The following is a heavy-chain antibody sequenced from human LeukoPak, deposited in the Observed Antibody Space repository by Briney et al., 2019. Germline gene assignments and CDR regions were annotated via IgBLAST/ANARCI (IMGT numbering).Heavy chain of an antibody. CDR2: IYYSGST. D-gene: IGHD4-17*01. Sequence: SETLSLTCTVSGGSISSYYWSWIRQPPGKGLEWIGYIYYSGSTNYNPPLKSRVTISVDTSKNQFSLKLSSVTAADTAVYYCARRIYGDYGWVYWGQGTLVTVSS. J-gene: IGHJ4*02. CDR3: ARRIYGDYGWVY. V-gene: IGHV4-59*08. CDR1: GGSISSYY.